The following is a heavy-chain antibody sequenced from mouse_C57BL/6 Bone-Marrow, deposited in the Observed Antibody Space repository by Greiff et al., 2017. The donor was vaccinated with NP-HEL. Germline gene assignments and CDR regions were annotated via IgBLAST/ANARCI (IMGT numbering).Heavy chain of an antibody. J-gene: IGHJ3*01. CDR1: GFTFSDAW. D-gene: IGHD2-3*01. CDR3: TRDCYYRAY. Sequence: EVKLEESGGGLVQPGGSMKLSCAASGFTFSDAWMDWVRQSPEKGLEWVAEIRNKANNHATYYAESVKGRFTISRDDSKSSVYLQMNSVRAEDTGIYYCTRDCYYRAYWGQGTLVTVSA. V-gene: IGHV6-6*01. CDR2: IRNKANNHAT.